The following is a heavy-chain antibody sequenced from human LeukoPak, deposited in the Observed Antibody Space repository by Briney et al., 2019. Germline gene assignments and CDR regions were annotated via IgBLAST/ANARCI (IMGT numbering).Heavy chain of an antibody. CDR1: GSTFRSYW. D-gene: IGHD3-3*01. V-gene: IGHV3-7*03. CDR2: IKQDGNEK. CDR3: VRAAKGISGVTTIKSYLYFDV. Sequence: PGGSLRLSCIVSGSTFRSYWMSWVRQAPGKGLEWVANIKQDGNEKYYVDSVKGRFTISRDNAKNSVFLQMTSLRADDTATYYCVRAAKGISGVTTIKSYLYFDVWGRGALVTVSS. J-gene: IGHJ2*01.